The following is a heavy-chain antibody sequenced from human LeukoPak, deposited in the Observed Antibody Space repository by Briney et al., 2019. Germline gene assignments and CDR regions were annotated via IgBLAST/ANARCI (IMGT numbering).Heavy chain of an antibody. V-gene: IGHV4-59*01. CDR3: ARDRGGYDFWSGHYYYGMDV. Sequence: PSETLSLTCTVSGGSISSYYWSWIRQPPGKGLEWIGYIYYSGSTNYNPSFKSRVTISVDTSKNQFSLKLSSVTAADTAVYYCARDRGGYDFWSGHYYYGMDVWGQGTTVTVSS. CDR2: IYYSGST. CDR1: GGSISSYY. D-gene: IGHD3-3*01. J-gene: IGHJ6*02.